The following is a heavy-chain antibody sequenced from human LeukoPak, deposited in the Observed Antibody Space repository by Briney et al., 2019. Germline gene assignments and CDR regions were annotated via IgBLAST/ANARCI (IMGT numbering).Heavy chain of an antibody. CDR2: IRYDGSNN. J-gene: IGHJ1*01. CDR3: ANGGSDYDFWSGYYQGYFQH. Sequence: GGSLRLSCAASGFTFSSYGMHWVRQAPGKGLEWVAFIRYDGSNNYYADSVKGRFTISRDNSKNTLYLQMNSLRAEDTAVYYCANGGSDYDFWSGYYQGYFQHWGQGTLVTVSS. D-gene: IGHD3-3*01. V-gene: IGHV3-30*02. CDR1: GFTFSSYG.